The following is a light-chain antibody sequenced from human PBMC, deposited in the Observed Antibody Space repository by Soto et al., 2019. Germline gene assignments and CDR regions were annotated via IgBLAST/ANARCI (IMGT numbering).Light chain of an antibody. CDR2: TTN. CDR3: AAWDDSLNGPV. CDR1: SSNIGTSS. J-gene: IGLJ1*01. V-gene: IGLV1-44*01. Sequence: QSVLAQPHSASGTPGQRVTISCSGSSSNIGTSSVHWFQQLPGTAPKLLISTTNQRPSGVPERFSGSKSGTSASLAISGLQSEDEADYYCAAWDDSLNGPVFGTGTKVTVL.